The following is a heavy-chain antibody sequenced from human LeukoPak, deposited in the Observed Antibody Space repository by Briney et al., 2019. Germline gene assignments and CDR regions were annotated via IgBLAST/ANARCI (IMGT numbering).Heavy chain of an antibody. V-gene: IGHV4-34*01. D-gene: IGHD5-24*01. CDR2: ISHSGSA. Sequence: PSETLPLTCAVYSGSFSGYYWSWIRQPPGKGLEWIGEISHSGSANYNPSLKSRVTISLDTSKNQFSLKLSSVTAADTAVYYRARTAWLQSLFDYWGQGTLVTVSS. CDR1: SGSFSGYY. J-gene: IGHJ4*02. CDR3: ARTAWLQSLFDY.